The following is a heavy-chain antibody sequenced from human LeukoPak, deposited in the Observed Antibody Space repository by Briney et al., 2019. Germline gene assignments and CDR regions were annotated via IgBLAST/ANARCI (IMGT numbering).Heavy chain of an antibody. CDR2: ISGSGGST. CDR3: AKGGLGAPFDL. V-gene: IGHV3-23*01. J-gene: IGHJ5*02. D-gene: IGHD3-10*01. Sequence: GGSLRLSCAASGFIFSSSAVSWVRQAPGKGLEWVSGISGSGGSTYYADSVKGRFTISRDNSKNTMYLQMNSLRAEDTAVYYCAKGGLGAPFDLWGQGTLVTVSS. CDR1: GFIFSSSA.